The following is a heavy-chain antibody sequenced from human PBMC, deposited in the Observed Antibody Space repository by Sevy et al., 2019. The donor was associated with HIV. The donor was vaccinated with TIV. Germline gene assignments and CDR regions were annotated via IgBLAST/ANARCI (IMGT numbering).Heavy chain of an antibody. CDR1: GYTFTGYY. Sequence: ASVKVSCKASGYTFTGYYMHWERQAPGRGLEWMGWINPNSVGTNYAQKFQGRVTMTRDTSISTAYMELSRLRSDDTAVYYCARTYGGIAVAGVSGYWGQGTLVTVSS. V-gene: IGHV1-2*02. CDR3: ARTYGGIAVAGVSGY. CDR2: INPNSVGT. D-gene: IGHD6-19*01. J-gene: IGHJ4*02.